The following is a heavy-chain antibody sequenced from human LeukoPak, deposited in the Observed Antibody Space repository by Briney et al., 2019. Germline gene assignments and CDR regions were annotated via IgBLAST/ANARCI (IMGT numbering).Heavy chain of an antibody. CDR2: VNREGTTS. Sequence: PGGSLRLSCAASGFTFSTYWMHWVRQVPGKGLVWVSRVNREGTTSAYADSVEGRFTISRDNDKNTLYLQMNSLRVEDTAVYYCARDVDWILFDYWGQGTLVTVSS. CDR3: ARDVDWILFDY. J-gene: IGHJ4*02. D-gene: IGHD3-9*01. V-gene: IGHV3-74*01. CDR1: GFTFSTYW.